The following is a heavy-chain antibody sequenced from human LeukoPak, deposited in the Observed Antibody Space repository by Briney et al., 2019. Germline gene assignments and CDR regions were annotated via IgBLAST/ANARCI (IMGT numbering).Heavy chain of an antibody. D-gene: IGHD3-10*01. V-gene: IGHV4-39*07. CDR2: IYYSGTT. CDR3: ARGLLWSLGY. Sequence: PSETLSLTCTVSGGSISSSPYYWGWIRQPPGKGLEWIGSIYYSGTTHYSPSLESRVTISVDTSKNQFSLKLASVTAADTAVYYCARGLLWSLGYWGQGTLVTVSS. J-gene: IGHJ4*02. CDR1: GGSISSSPYY.